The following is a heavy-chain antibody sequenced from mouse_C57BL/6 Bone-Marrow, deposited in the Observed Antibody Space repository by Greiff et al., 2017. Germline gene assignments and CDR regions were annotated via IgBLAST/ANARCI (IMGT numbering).Heavy chain of an antibody. V-gene: IGHV1-54*01. D-gene: IGHD2-12*01. CDR1: GYAFTNYL. J-gene: IGHJ2*01. Sequence: QVQLQQSGAELVRPGTSVKVSCKASGYAFTNYLIEWVKQRPGQGLEWIGVINPGSGGTNYNEKFKGKATLTADKSSSTAYMQLSSLTSEDSAVYFCARRCYVTGGYYFDDWGQGTTLTVSS. CDR2: INPGSGGT. CDR3: ARRCYVTGGYYFDD.